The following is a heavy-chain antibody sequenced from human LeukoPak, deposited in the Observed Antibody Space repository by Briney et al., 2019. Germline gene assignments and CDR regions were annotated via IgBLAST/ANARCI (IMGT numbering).Heavy chain of an antibody. Sequence: ASVKVSCKASGGTFYTYGLSWVRQAPGQGLEWMGRIKPILGRPSYAQKFQGRITITADTSTDTAYTDLSSLTSEDTAVYYCATLMPPALARGVNPAAAFDIWGQGTTVIVSS. CDR2: IKPILGRP. CDR1: GGTFYTYG. CDR3: ATLMPPALARGVNPAAAFDI. V-gene: IGHV1-69*04. J-gene: IGHJ3*02. D-gene: IGHD3-10*01.